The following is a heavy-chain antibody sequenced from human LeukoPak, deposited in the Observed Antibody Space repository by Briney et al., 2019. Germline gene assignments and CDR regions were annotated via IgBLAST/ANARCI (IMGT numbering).Heavy chain of an antibody. CDR1: GFTFSGFS. CDR2: ISSTSSTM. V-gene: IGHV3-48*01. D-gene: IGHD2-2*01. Sequence: PGRSLRLSCAASGFTFSGFSMDWVRQAPGRGLEWLSYISSTSSTMLYADSVKGRFTISRDNAKNSLYLQMHSLRAEDTAVYYCARSRSGYQFDYWGQGTLVTVSS. CDR3: ARSRSGYQFDY. J-gene: IGHJ4*02.